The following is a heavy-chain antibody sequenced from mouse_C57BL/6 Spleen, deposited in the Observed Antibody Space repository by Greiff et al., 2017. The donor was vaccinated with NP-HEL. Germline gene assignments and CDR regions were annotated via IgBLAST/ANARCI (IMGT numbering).Heavy chain of an antibody. D-gene: IGHD1-1*01. CDR3: ARDYGSSYEGVGFAY. Sequence: VQLQQSGAELVKPGASVKLSCTASGFNIKDYYMHWVKQRTEQGLEWIGRLGPEDGETKYAPKFQGKATIAADTSSNTAYLQLSSLTSEDTAVYYCARDYGSSYEGVGFAYWGQGTLVTVSA. CDR2: LGPEDGET. V-gene: IGHV14-2*01. J-gene: IGHJ3*01. CDR1: GFNIKDYY.